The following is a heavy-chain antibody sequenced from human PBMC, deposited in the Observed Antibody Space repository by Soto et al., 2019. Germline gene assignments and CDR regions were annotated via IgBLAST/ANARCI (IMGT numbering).Heavy chain of an antibody. CDR3: AKANTARFLDLYYYYGMDV. Sequence: PGGSLRLSCAASGFTFSSYSMNWVRQAPGKGLEWVSAISGSGGSTYYADSVKGRFTISRDNSKNTLYLQMNSLRAEDTAVYYCAKANTARFLDLYYYYGMDVWGQGTTVTVSS. D-gene: IGHD5-18*01. CDR2: ISGSGGST. J-gene: IGHJ6*02. V-gene: IGHV3-23*01. CDR1: GFTFSSYS.